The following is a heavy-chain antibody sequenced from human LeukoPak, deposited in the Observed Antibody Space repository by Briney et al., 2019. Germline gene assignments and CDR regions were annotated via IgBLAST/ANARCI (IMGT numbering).Heavy chain of an antibody. J-gene: IGHJ4*02. CDR1: GYTFTYYY. V-gene: IGHV1-46*01. Sequence: ASVKVSCKASGYTFTYYYIYWVRQAPGQGLEWMGLINPSGGSTRYAQNFQGRVTMTRDTSTSTVSMELSSLRSEDTAMYYCARGPYSSGWYGPDYWGQGTLVTVSS. D-gene: IGHD6-19*01. CDR3: ARGPYSSGWYGPDY. CDR2: INPSGGST.